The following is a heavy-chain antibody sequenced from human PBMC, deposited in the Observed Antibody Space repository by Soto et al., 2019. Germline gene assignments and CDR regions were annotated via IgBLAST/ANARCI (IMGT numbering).Heavy chain of an antibody. J-gene: IGHJ6*02. CDR3: ARYKVSSGYYRNYYYYYGMDV. CDR2: ISSSGSTI. V-gene: IGHV3-48*03. CDR1: GFTFSSYE. D-gene: IGHD3-22*01. Sequence: GGSLRLSCAASGFTFSSYEMNWVRQAPGKGLEWASYISSSGSTIYYADSVKGRFTISRDNAKNSLYLQMNSLRAEDTAVYYCARYKVSSGYYRNYYYYYGMDVWGQGTTVTVSS.